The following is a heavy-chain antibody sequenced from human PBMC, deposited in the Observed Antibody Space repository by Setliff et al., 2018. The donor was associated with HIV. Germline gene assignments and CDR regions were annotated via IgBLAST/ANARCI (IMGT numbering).Heavy chain of an antibody. CDR3: ARHANGPYGPFGDLLYFDY. CDR2: IYTSGST. CDR1: GGSMNNYY. Sequence: PSETLSLTCTVSGGSMNNYYWTWIRQPPGKGLEWIGYIYTSGSTKYNPSLKGRVTISLDTSKNQFSLKLTSVTAADTAVYYCARHANGPYGPFGDLLYFDYWGLGTLVTVSS. V-gene: IGHV4-4*09. D-gene: IGHD2-21*02. J-gene: IGHJ4*02.